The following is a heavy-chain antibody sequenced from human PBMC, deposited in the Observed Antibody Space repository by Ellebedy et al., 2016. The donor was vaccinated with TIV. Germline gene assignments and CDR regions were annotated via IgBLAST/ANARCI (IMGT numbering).Heavy chain of an antibody. CDR2: IGGDGRNT. J-gene: IGHJ4*02. Sequence: GGSLRLSCAASGFTFGSLAMHWVRQAPGKGLEWLSVIGGDGRNTYHADSVKGRFTLTRDNSKKTLYLEMNRLRTEDTAVYYCAKGSSSGFTYDRVGFEYWGQGTLVTVSS. CDR1: GFTFGSLA. CDR3: AKGSSSGFTYDRVGFEY. D-gene: IGHD3-22*01. V-gene: IGHV3-23*01.